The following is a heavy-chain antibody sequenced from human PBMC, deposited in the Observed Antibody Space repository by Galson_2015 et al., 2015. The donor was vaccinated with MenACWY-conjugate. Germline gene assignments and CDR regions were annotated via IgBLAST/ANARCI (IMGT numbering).Heavy chain of an antibody. J-gene: IGHJ4*02. CDR1: GFIFNKYA. CDR3: FAINSGIDY. D-gene: IGHD1-26*01. CDR2: IWYDGSQA. Sequence: SLRLSCAASGFIFNKYAIHWVRQAPGKGLEWVAIIWYDGSQAYYADSVRGRFTISRDNSKNTAYLQMNSLRAEDTAIYYCFAINSGIDYWGQGTLVTVSS. V-gene: IGHV3-33*01.